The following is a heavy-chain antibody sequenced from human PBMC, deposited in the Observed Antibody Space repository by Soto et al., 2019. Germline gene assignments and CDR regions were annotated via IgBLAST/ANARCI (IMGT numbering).Heavy chain of an antibody. CDR3: AKNGDFWSWGMDV. J-gene: IGHJ6*02. V-gene: IGHV3-23*01. D-gene: IGHD3-3*01. Sequence: QPGGSLRLSCAASGFTFSTYAMTWVRQAPGKGLEWFSIISSSGDATYYLDSVKGRFTISRDNSRNTLHLQMNSLRAEDAAVYFCAKNGDFWSWGMDVWGQGTTVTVSS. CDR2: ISSSGDAT. CDR1: GFTFSTYA.